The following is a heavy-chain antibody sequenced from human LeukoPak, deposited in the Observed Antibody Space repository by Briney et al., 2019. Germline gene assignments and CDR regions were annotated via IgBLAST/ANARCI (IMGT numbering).Heavy chain of an antibody. Sequence: ASVKVSCKASGGTFSNYALSWVRQAPGQGLEWMGRIIPIVNSASYAQKFQGRVTISADTSTTTAYMELSSLTSEDTAVYYCASPARSGSSIYFDYWGQGTLVTVSS. V-gene: IGHV1-69*04. J-gene: IGHJ4*02. CDR2: IIPIVNSA. D-gene: IGHD3-10*01. CDR1: GGTFSNYA. CDR3: ASPARSGSSIYFDY.